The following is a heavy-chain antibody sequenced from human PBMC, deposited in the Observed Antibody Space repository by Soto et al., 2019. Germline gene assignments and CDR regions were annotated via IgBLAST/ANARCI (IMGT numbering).Heavy chain of an antibody. CDR3: ARGTPVWFDP. D-gene: IGHD3-10*01. Sequence: QVQLVQSGAEEKKPGASVKVSCKASGYTFSDYAIHWVRQAPGQRPEWMGGINAGNGNTKYSQKFQGRVTITRDTSASTAYMELSSLRSEDTAVYYCARGTPVWFDPWGQGTLVTVSS. J-gene: IGHJ5*02. CDR2: INAGNGNT. V-gene: IGHV1-3*05. CDR1: GYTFSDYA.